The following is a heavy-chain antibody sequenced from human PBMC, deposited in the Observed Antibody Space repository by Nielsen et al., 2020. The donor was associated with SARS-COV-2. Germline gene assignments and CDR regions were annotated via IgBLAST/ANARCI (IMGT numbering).Heavy chain of an antibody. D-gene: IGHD5/OR15-5a*01. CDR1: GDSINSGGYY. J-gene: IGHJ4*02. V-gene: IGHV4-31*11. Sequence: SETLSLTCAVSGDSINSGGYYWSWIRHHPGKGLEWMGYNYYKGSTSYNPSLKSRLTISVDTSNNQFSLRLSSVTAADTAMYYCARGLGYSVHFDSWGQGTLVTVSS. CDR2: NYYKGST. CDR3: ARGLGYSVHFDS.